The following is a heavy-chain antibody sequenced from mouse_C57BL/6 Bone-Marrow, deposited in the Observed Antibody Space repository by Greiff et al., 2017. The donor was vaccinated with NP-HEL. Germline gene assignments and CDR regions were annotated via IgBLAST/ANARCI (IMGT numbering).Heavy chain of an antibody. CDR1: GYAFTNYL. V-gene: IGHV1-54*01. CDR2: INPGSGGT. CDR3: ARRLFYYFDY. D-gene: IGHD1-2*01. J-gene: IGHJ2*01. Sequence: VQLQQSGAELVRPGTSVKVSCKASGYAFTNYLIEWVKQRPGQGLEWIGVINPGSGGTNYNEKFKGKATLTADKSSSTAYMQLSSLTSEDSAVYFCARRLFYYFDYWGQGTTLTVSS.